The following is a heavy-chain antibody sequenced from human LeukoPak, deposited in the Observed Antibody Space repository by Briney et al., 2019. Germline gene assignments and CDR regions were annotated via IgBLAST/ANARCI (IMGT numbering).Heavy chain of an antibody. CDR2: IRSKAYGGTT. CDR3: TRDGHPSKHVAGTLYYYYGMDV. CDR1: GFTFGDYA. J-gene: IGHJ6*04. V-gene: IGHV3-49*04. D-gene: IGHD6-19*01. Sequence: GGSLRLSCTASGFTFGDYAMSWVRQAPGKGLGWVGFIRSKAYGGTTEYAASVKGRFTISRDDSKSIAYLQMNSLKTEDTAVYYCTRDGHPSKHVAGTLYYYYGMDVWGKGTTVTVSS.